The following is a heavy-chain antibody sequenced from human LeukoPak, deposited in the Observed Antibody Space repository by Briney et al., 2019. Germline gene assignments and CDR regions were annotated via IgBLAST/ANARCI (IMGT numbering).Heavy chain of an antibody. CDR2: LYNSGTT. CDR3: ARRGVKTTRFDY. V-gene: IGHV4-59*01. Sequence: SETLSLTCTVSGGSINTYYWSWIRQPQGKGLEWIGYLYNSGTTNYNPSLKSRVSISGDTSKNQFSLKLNSVTAADTAVYYCARRGVKTTRFDYWGQGILVTVSS. CDR1: GGSINTYY. D-gene: IGHD1-1*01. J-gene: IGHJ4*02.